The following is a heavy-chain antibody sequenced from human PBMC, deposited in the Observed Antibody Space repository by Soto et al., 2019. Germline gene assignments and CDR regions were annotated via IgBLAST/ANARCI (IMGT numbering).Heavy chain of an antibody. J-gene: IGHJ4*02. V-gene: IGHV4-59*08. CDR2: IYYSGST. Sequence: QVQLQESGPGLVKPSETLSLTCTVSGGSISSYYWSWIRQPPGKGLEWIGYIYYSGSTNYNPSLKSRVTISVDPSSNPFSLKLSSVSAAATAVYYCASRYGPGFDYRGQGTLVTVSS. CDR3: ASRYGPGFDY. CDR1: GGSISSYY. D-gene: IGHD4-17*01.